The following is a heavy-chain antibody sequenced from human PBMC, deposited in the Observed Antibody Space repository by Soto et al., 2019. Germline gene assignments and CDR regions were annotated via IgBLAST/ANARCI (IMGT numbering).Heavy chain of an antibody. V-gene: IGHV3-23*01. D-gene: IGHD2-15*01. CDR2: ISGSGGST. Sequence: GGSLRLSCAASGFTFSSYAMSWVRQAPGKGLEWVSAISGSGGSTYYADSVKGRFTISEDNSKNTLYLQMNSLRAEDTAVYYCAKDKPGLFCSGGSCYSDIWGQGTMVTVSS. CDR1: GFTFSSYA. J-gene: IGHJ3*02. CDR3: AKDKPGLFCSGGSCYSDI.